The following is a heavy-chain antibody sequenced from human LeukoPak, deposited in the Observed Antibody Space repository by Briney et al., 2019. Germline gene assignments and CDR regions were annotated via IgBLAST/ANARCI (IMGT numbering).Heavy chain of an antibody. CDR2: IWYDGSNK. Sequence: GGSLRLSCAASGFTFSGYGMHWVRQAPGKGLEWVAVIWYDGSNKYYADSVKGRFTISRDNSKNTLYLQMNSLRAEDTAVYYCAREWLYDILTGPTTDYYGMDVWGQGTTVTVSS. CDR1: GFTFSGYG. CDR3: AREWLYDILTGPTTDYYGMDV. V-gene: IGHV3-33*01. D-gene: IGHD3-9*01. J-gene: IGHJ6*02.